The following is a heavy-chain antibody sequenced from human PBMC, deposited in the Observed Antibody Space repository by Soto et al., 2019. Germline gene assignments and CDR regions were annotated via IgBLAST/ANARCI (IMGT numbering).Heavy chain of an antibody. CDR3: AGAPPSPSTISHASSYP. J-gene: IGHJ5*02. D-gene: IGHD3-16*01. V-gene: IGHV1-69*02. CDR2: IIPIIGII. CDR1: GGTFSTYT. Sequence: QVQLVQSGAEVKKPGSSVKVSCKASGGTFSTYTITWVRQAPGQGLEWMGRIIPIIGIINYAQKFQGRVPISADTFTRPASTALTTLRSAATPVYYCAGAPPSPSTISHASSYPWAQGTLFPVSS.